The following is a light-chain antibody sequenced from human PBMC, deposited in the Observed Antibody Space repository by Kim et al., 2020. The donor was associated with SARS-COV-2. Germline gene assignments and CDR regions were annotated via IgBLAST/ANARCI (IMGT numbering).Light chain of an antibody. CDR3: CSHAGSDTLA. V-gene: IGLV2-11*01. Sequence: GQSVTISCTGTSSEVGGYNYVSWYQQHPGKAPKLMIYDVSKRPSGVPDRFAGSKSGNTASLTISGLQAEDEADYYCCSHAGSDTLAFGGGNKLTVL. CDR1: SSEVGGYNY. J-gene: IGLJ2*01. CDR2: DVS.